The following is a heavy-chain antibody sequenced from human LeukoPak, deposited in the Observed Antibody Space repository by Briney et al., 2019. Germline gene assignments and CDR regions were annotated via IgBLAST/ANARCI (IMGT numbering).Heavy chain of an antibody. V-gene: IGHV3-7*01. CDR3: ARDRAYNSFDY. CDR1: GFSFSDSW. D-gene: IGHD5-24*01. J-gene: IGHJ4*02. Sequence: GGSLRLSCAASGFSFSDSWMNWVRQAPGKGLEWVASMNPDGSQRYYADSVRGRFTISRDNPKSSLYLQMNSLRAEDTATYFCARDRAYNSFDYWRQGTLVIVSS. CDR2: MNPDGSQR.